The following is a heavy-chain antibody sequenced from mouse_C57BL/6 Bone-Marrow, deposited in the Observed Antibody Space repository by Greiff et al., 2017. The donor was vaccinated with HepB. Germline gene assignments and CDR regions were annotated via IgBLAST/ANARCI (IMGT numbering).Heavy chain of an antibody. CDR3: ARLCYYGSRGYFDV. D-gene: IGHD1-1*01. V-gene: IGHV5-12*01. CDR1: GFTFSDYY. CDR2: ISNGGGST. J-gene: IGHJ1*03. Sequence: EVQLVESGGGLVQPGGSLKLSCAASGFTFSDYYMYWVRQTPEKRLEWVAYISNGGGSTYYPDTVKGRFTISRDNAKNTLYLQMSRLKSEDTAMYYCARLCYYGSRGYFDVWGTGTTVTVSS.